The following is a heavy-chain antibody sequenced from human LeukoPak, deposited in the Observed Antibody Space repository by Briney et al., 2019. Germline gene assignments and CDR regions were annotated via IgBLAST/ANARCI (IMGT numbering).Heavy chain of an antibody. CDR3: VSTMIFDY. CDR2: INQDGSEK. J-gene: IGHJ4*02. CDR1: GFTLSNYW. Sequence: GGSLRLSCAVSGFTLSNYWMSWVRQAPGKGLEWVANINQDGSEKYYVDSVKGRFTISRDNAKNSLYLQMNSLRAEDTAVYFCVSTMIFDYWGQGTLVTVSS. D-gene: IGHD3-22*01. V-gene: IGHV3-7*01.